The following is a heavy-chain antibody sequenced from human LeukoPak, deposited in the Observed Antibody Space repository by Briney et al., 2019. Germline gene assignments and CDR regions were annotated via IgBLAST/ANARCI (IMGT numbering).Heavy chain of an antibody. CDR2: INPNSGGT. D-gene: IGHD1-26*01. J-gene: IGHJ4*02. Sequence: ASVTVSCKASGYTFTGYYMHWVRQAPGQGLEWMGRINPNSGGTNYAQKFQGRVTMTRDTSISTAYMELSGLRSDDTAVYYCARVEDAWGAAPSPIGYWGQGTLVTVSS. CDR3: ARVEDAWGAAPSPIGY. V-gene: IGHV1-2*06. CDR1: GYTFTGYY.